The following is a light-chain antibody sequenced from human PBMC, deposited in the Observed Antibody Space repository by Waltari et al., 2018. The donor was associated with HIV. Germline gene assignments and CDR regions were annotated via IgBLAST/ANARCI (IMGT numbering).Light chain of an antibody. CDR1: SVRTYY. CDR2: GTN. Sequence: SSELTQDPAVSVALGQTVRITCQGDSVRTYYASWYQQKPGPAPVLVFYGTNNRPSGIPDRFSGSTSGDTASLTITGAQAEDEADYYCNSRDDIGHWFFGAGTKVTVL. J-gene: IGLJ3*02. CDR3: NSRDDIGHWF. V-gene: IGLV3-19*01.